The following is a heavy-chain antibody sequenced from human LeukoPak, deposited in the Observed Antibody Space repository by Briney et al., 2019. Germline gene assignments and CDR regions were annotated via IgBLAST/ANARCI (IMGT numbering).Heavy chain of an antibody. V-gene: IGHV4-59*02. D-gene: IGHD6-13*01. CDR1: GGSVSGFY. Sequence: PSETLSLTCTVSGGSVSGFYWSWIRQPPGKGLEWIGFIFSSGSTNYDPSVESRVTISTDKSKNQIPLKLNSVTAADTAVYYCARTFHGTLFDYWGQGTLVSVSS. CDR3: ARTFHGTLFDY. J-gene: IGHJ4*02. CDR2: IFSSGST.